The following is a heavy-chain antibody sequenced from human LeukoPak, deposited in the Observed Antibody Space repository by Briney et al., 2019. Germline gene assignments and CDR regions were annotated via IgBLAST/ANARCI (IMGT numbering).Heavy chain of an antibody. CDR1: GGSISTYY. Sequence: SETLSLTCTVSGGSISTYYWSWIRQPPGKGLEWIGYIYYSGSTSYNPSLKSRVTISVDTSKNQFSLKLSSLTAADTAVYYCAREEALGSGSFDYWGQGTLVTVSS. V-gene: IGHV4-59*01. J-gene: IGHJ4*02. D-gene: IGHD1-26*01. CDR3: AREEALGSGSFDY. CDR2: IYYSGST.